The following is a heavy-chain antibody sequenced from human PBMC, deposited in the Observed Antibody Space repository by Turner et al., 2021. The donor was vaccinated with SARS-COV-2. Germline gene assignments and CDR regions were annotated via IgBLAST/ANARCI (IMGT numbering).Heavy chain of an antibody. CDR2: ISYDGSNK. Sequence: QAQLVESGGGVVQPGRSLRPSRSASGFTFSRYGMHWVRQAPGKGLEWVAVISYDGSNKYYADSVKGRFTISRDNSKNTLYLQMNSLRAEDTAVYYCARAGWDLLPFDAFDIWGQGTMVTISS. V-gene: IGHV3-30*03. J-gene: IGHJ3*02. CDR3: ARAGWDLLPFDAFDI. D-gene: IGHD1-26*01. CDR1: GFTFSRYG.